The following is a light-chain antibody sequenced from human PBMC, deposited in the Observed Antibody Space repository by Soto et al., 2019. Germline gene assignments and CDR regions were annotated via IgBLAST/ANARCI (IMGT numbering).Light chain of an antibody. CDR1: QSVSSSY. J-gene: IGKJ5*01. Sequence: EIVLTQSPGTLSLSPGERATLSCRASQSVSSSYLAWYQQKPGQAPRLLIYGASSRATGIPDRFSGSGSGTDFTLTISRLEPEDFAVYYCLRYGSSPPITSGQ. CDR3: LRYGSSPPIT. CDR2: GAS. V-gene: IGKV3-20*01.